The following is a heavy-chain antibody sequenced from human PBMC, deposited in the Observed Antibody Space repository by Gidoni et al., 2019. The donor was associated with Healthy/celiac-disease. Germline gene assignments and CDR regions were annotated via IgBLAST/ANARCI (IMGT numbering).Heavy chain of an antibody. V-gene: IGHV3-23*01. CDR1: GFTFSSYA. CDR2: ISGSGGST. J-gene: IGHJ4*02. CDR3: AKDPPYPYSSSWYLYFDY. Sequence: EVQLLESGGGLVQPGGSLRLSCAASGFTFSSYALSWVRQAPGKGLEWVSAISGSGGSTYYADSVKGRFTISRDNSKNTLYLQMNSLRAEDTAVYYCAKDPPYPYSSSWYLYFDYWGQGTLVTVSS. D-gene: IGHD6-13*01.